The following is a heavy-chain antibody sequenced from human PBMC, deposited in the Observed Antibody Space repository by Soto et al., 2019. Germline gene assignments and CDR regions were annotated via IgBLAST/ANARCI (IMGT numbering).Heavy chain of an antibody. CDR1: GFTFSSYA. D-gene: IGHD2-21*02. CDR3: ARDGGNSLYYFDY. Sequence: ESGGGVVQPGRSLRLSCAASGFTFSSYAMHWVRQAPGKGLEWVAVISYDGSNKYYADSVKGRFTISRDNSKNTLYLQMNSLRAEDTAVYYCARDGGNSLYYFDYWGQGTLVTVSS. V-gene: IGHV3-30-3*01. CDR2: ISYDGSNK. J-gene: IGHJ4*02.